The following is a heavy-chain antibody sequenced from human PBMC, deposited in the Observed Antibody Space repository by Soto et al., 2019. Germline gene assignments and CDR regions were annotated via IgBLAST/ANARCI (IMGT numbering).Heavy chain of an antibody. J-gene: IGHJ4*02. V-gene: IGHV4-34*01. Sequence: PSETLSLTCAVYGGSFSGYYWSWIRQPPGKGLEWIGEINHSGSTNYNPSLKSRVTISVDTSKNQFSLKLSSVTAADTAVYYCARGGFDFWSGYYMIYWGQGTLVTVSS. CDR2: INHSGST. CDR1: GGSFSGYY. D-gene: IGHD3-3*01. CDR3: ARGGFDFWSGYYMIY.